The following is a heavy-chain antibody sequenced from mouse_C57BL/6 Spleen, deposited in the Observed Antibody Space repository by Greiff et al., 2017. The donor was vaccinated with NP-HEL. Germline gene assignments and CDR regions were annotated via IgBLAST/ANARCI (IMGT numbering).Heavy chain of an antibody. Sequence: QVTLKVSGPGILQSSQTLSLTCSFSGFSLSTSGMGVSWLPPPPGQGLEWLAHIYWDDDKRYNPSLKSRLTISKDTSRNHVILNSTSVDTADTATYYCARRDYYGSSSFAYWGQGTPVTVAA. J-gene: IGHJ3*01. CDR3: ARRDYYGSSSFAY. D-gene: IGHD1-1*01. CDR1: GFSLSTSGMG. CDR2: IYWDDDK. V-gene: IGHV8-12*01.